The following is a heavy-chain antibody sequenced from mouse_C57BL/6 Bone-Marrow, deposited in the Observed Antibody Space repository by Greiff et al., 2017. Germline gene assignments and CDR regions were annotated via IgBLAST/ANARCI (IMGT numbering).Heavy chain of an antibody. Sequence: EVNLVESGGGFVQPGGSLSLSCAASGFTFTDYYMSWVRQPPGKALEWLGFIRNKANGYTTEYSASVKGRFTISRDNSQSILYLKMHAPRAEDSSTYYCARYTGPYAMDYWGQGTSVTVSS. V-gene: IGHV7-3*01. CDR1: GFTFTDYY. CDR3: ARYTGPYAMDY. J-gene: IGHJ4*01. CDR2: IRNKANGYTT. D-gene: IGHD3-1*01.